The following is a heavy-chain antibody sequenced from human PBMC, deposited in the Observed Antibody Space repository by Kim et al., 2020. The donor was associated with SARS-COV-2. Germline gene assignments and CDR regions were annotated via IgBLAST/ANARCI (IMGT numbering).Heavy chain of an antibody. CDR1: GFTFSSYG. V-gene: IGHV3-33*06. CDR3: AKGGSDLGPIDY. Sequence: GGSLRLSCAASGFTFSSYGMHWVRQAPGKGLEWVAVIWYDGSNKYYADSVKGRFTISRDNSKNTLYLQMNSLRAEDTAVYYCAKGGSDLGPIDYWGQGTLVTVSS. D-gene: IGHD1-26*01. CDR2: IWYDGSNK. J-gene: IGHJ4*02.